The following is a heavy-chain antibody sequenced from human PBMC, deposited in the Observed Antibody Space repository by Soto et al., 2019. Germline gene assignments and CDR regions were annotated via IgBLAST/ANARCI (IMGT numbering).Heavy chain of an antibody. Sequence: SETLSLTCAVYGGSFSGYYWSWIRQPPGKGLEWIGEINHSGSTNYNPSLKSRVTISVDTSKNQFSLRLSSVTAADTAVYYCARDRSIAVAGPYGMDVWGQGTTVTVSS. D-gene: IGHD6-19*01. J-gene: IGHJ6*02. CDR3: ARDRSIAVAGPYGMDV. V-gene: IGHV4-34*01. CDR2: INHSGST. CDR1: GGSFSGYY.